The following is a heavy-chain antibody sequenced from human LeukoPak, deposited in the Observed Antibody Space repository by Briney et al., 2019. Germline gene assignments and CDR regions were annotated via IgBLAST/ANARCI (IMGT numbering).Heavy chain of an antibody. CDR3: ARDRRGEKDFDV. V-gene: IGHV3-53*04. CDR2: IYADGYT. Sequence: GGSLRLSCAASGISVGNDYMSWVRQAPGKGLEWVSAIYADGYTRDAASVKGRFSISRHNSKNTVYLQMDNLRPEDTAVYYCARDRRGEKDFDVWGPGTMVTVSS. J-gene: IGHJ3*01. CDR1: GISVGNDY.